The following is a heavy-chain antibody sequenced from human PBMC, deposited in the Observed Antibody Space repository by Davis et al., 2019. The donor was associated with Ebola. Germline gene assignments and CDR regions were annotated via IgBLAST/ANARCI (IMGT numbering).Heavy chain of an antibody. CDR3: ARGWDSSGWQN. CDR1: GYSISSGDY. D-gene: IGHD6-19*01. CDR2: IYHSGST. V-gene: IGHV4-38-2*02. J-gene: IGHJ4*02. Sequence: GSLRLSCTVSGYSISSGDYWGWIRQPPGKGREWTGSIYHSGSTYYNPSLKSRVTISVDTSKNQFSLKLTSVTAADTAVYYCARGWDSSGWQNWGQGTLVTVSS.